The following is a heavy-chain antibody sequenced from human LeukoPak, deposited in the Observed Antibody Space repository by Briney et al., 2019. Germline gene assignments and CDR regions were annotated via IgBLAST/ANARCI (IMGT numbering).Heavy chain of an antibody. D-gene: IGHD2-15*01. CDR1: GFTFGSYA. CDR3: AKGFVGIVVVVAATDY. Sequence: GGSLRLSCAASGFTFGSYAMSWVRQAPGKGLEWVSAISGSGGSTYYADSVKGRFTISRDNSKNTLYLQMNSLRAEDTAVYYCAKGFVGIVVVVAATDYWGQGTLVTVSS. CDR2: ISGSGGST. V-gene: IGHV3-23*01. J-gene: IGHJ4*02.